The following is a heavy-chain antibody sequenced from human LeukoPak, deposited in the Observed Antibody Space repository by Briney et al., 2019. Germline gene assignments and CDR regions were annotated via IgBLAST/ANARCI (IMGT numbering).Heavy chain of an antibody. D-gene: IGHD4-17*01. CDR3: AREGDYGDYRRPLPDN. V-gene: IGHV3-48*02. CDR2: ISSNSSTI. J-gene: IGHJ4*02. CDR1: GFTFSSYR. Sequence: GGSLRLSCAASGFTFSSYRINWVRQAPGKGLEWVSYISSNSSTIYYADSVKGRFTISRDNAKNSLYLQMHSLRDEDTAVYYCAREGDYGDYRRPLPDNWGQGTLVTVSS.